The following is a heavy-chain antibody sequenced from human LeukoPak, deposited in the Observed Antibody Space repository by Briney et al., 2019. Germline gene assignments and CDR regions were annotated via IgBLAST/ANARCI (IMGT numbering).Heavy chain of an antibody. J-gene: IGHJ4*02. D-gene: IGHD1-26*01. CDR3: ARAGPEYSGSYDY. CDR2: INPNSGGT. Sequence: AASVKVSCKASGYTFTGYYMHWVRQAPGQGLEWMGWINPNSGGTNYAQKFQGRVTMTRDTSISTAYMELSRLRSDDTAVYYCARAGPEYSGSYDYWGQGTLVTVSS. V-gene: IGHV1-2*02. CDR1: GYTFTGYY.